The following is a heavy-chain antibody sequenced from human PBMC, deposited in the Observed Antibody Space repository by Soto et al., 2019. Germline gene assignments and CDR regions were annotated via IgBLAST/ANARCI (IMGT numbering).Heavy chain of an antibody. V-gene: IGHV4-39*01. D-gene: IGHD5-12*01. Sequence: SETLSLTCTVSGGSASSSDYYWGWIRQPPGKGLEWIGRIYYSGRTYYSPSLMSRVTISIDTSKNQFSLRLSSVTAADTAVYYCARQREYTGYDYVGNWFDPWGQGTLVTVSS. CDR2: IYYSGRT. CDR3: ARQREYTGYDYVGNWFDP. J-gene: IGHJ5*02. CDR1: GGSASSSDYY.